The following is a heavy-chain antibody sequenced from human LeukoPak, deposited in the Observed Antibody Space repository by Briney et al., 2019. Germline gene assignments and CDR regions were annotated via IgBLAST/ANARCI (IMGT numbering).Heavy chain of an antibody. Sequence: GGSLRLSCAASGFSVSSNYMSWVRQAPGKGLEWVGFIRSKAYGGTTEYAASVKGRFTISRDDSKSIAYLQMNSLRAEDTAVYYCARSSRDGYNLIDYMDVWGKGTKVTVSS. CDR3: ARSSRDGYNLIDYMDV. CDR1: GFSVSSNY. V-gene: IGHV3-71*01. CDR2: IRSKAYGGTT. D-gene: IGHD5-24*01. J-gene: IGHJ6*03.